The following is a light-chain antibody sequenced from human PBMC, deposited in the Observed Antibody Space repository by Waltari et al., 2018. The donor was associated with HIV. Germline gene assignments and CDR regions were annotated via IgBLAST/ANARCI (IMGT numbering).Light chain of an antibody. CDR2: AAS. CDR3: QQLNSYPFT. Sequence: DIQLTQSPSFLSASVGDRVTITCRASQGISRYLTWYQQKPGKAPKLLIYAASTLQSGVPLRFSGSGSGTEFTLTISSLQPEDFATYYCQQLNSYPFTFGPGTKVDVK. CDR1: QGISRY. J-gene: IGKJ3*01. V-gene: IGKV1-9*01.